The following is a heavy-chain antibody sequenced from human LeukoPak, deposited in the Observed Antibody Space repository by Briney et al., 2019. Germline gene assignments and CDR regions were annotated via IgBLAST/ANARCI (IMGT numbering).Heavy chain of an antibody. V-gene: IGHV3-9*01. J-gene: IGHJ6*03. CDR3: ARDKQQHYYYYYMDV. D-gene: IGHD6-13*01. CDR1: GFTFDDYA. CDR2: ISWNSGSI. Sequence: GGSLRLSCAASGFTFDDYAMHWVRQAPGKGLEWVSGISWNSGSIGYADSVKGRFTISRDNAKNSLYLQMNSLRAEDTAVYYCARDKQQHYYYYYMDVWGKGTTVTVSS.